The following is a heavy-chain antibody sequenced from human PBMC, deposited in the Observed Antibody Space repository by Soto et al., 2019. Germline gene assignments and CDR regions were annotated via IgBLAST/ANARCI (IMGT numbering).Heavy chain of an antibody. D-gene: IGHD5-18*01. CDR2: IYPGDSDT. CDR1: GYSFTTYW. J-gene: IGHJ4*02. V-gene: IGHV5-51*01. Sequence: GESLKISCKGSGYSFTTYWIGWVRQMPGKGLECMGIIYPGDSDTRYGPSFQGQVTISADKSISTAYLQWSSLKASDTAMYYCATHTAMVSPLDYWGQGTLVTVS. CDR3: ATHTAMVSPLDY.